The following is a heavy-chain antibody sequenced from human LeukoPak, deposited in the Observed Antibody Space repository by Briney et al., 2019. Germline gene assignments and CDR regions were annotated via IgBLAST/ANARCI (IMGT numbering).Heavy chain of an antibody. CDR1: GYSFTSYW. Sequence: GESLKISFKGSGYSFTSYWIGWVRQMPGKGLEWMGIIYPGDSDTRYSPSFQGQVTISADKSISTAYLQWSSLKASDTAMYYCAFLFKKTAYDILTGYYTAFDYWGQGTLVTVSS. CDR2: IYPGDSDT. J-gene: IGHJ4*02. D-gene: IGHD3-9*01. V-gene: IGHV5-51*01. CDR3: AFLFKKTAYDILTGYYTAFDY.